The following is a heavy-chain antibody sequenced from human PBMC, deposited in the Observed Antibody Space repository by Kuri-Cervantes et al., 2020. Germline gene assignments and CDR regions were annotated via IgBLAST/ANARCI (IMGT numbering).Heavy chain of an antibody. CDR2: ISYDGSNK. D-gene: IGHD1-26*01. V-gene: IGHV3-30*03. J-gene: IGHJ4*02. CDR3: ARDSGSYPDY. Sequence: LSLTCAASGFTFSSYGMHWVRQAPGKGLEWVAVISYDGSNKYYADSVKGRFTISRDNAKNSLYLQMNSLRAEDTAVYYCARDSGSYPDYWGQGTLVTVSS. CDR1: GFTFSSYG.